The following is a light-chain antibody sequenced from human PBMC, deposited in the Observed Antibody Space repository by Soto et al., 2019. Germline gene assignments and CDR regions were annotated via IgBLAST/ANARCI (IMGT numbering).Light chain of an antibody. CDR3: QQSYSTPQT. Sequence: DIQMTQSPSTLSGSVGDRVTITCRASQTISSWLAWYQQKPGKAPKLLIYAASSLQGGVPSRFSGSGSGTDFTLTISSLQPEDFAPYYCQQSYSTPQTFGQGTRWIS. CDR1: QTISSW. J-gene: IGKJ1*01. V-gene: IGKV1-39*01. CDR2: AAS.